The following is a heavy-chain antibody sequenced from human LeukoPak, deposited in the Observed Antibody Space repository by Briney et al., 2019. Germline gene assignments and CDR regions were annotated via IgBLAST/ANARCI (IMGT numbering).Heavy chain of an antibody. D-gene: IGHD3-3*01. CDR3: AKDRASYDFWSGYPLFDY. V-gene: IGHV3-23*01. CDR1: GFTFSSYA. CDR2: SDSGGST. Sequence: GGSLRLSCGASGFTFSSYAMSWVRQAPGKGLEWVSSSDSGGSTYYADSVKGRFTISRDNSKNTLYLQMNSLRAEDTAVYYCAKDRASYDFWSGYPLFDYWGQGTLVTVSS. J-gene: IGHJ4*02.